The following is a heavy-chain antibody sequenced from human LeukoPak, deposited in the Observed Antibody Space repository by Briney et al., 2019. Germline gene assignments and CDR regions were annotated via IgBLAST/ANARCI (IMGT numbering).Heavy chain of an antibody. V-gene: IGHV1-2*02. CDR2: INPNSGGT. CDR3: ARRSFSGWTHFDY. CDR1: GYTFTGYY. Sequence: ASVKVSCKASGYTFTGYYMHWVRRAPGQGLEWMGWINPNSGGTNYAQKFQGRVTMTRDTSISTAYMELSRLRSDDTAVYYCARRSFSGWTHFDYWGQGTLVTVSS. J-gene: IGHJ4*02. D-gene: IGHD6-19*01.